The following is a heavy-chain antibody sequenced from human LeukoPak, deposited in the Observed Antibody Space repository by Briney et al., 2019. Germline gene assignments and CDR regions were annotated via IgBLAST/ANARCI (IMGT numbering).Heavy chain of an antibody. D-gene: IGHD3-9*01. CDR2: IRYDGSNK. Sequence: GGSLRLSCAASGFTFSSYGMHWVRQAPGKGLEWVAFIRYDGSNKYYADSVKGRFTISRDNSKNTLYLQMTSLRAEDTAVYYCAKDDSPDYDILTGFNWFDPWGQGTLVTVSS. V-gene: IGHV3-30*02. CDR1: GFTFSSYG. CDR3: AKDDSPDYDILTGFNWFDP. J-gene: IGHJ5*02.